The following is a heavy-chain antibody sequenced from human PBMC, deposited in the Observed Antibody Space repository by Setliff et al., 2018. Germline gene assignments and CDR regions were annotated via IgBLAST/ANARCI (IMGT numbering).Heavy chain of an antibody. CDR2: INGVNGNT. Sequence: ASVKVSCKASGYTFTAYDIHWMRQAPGQSLEWMGWINGVNGNTKYSQNFQGRVTFTSDTSANTAFMEQSSLRSEDSSMYYCARGQTVGPNSGKDYWGQGTLVTVSS. D-gene: IGHD1-26*01. V-gene: IGHV1-3*01. J-gene: IGHJ4*02. CDR1: GYTFTAYD. CDR3: ARGQTVGPNSGKDY.